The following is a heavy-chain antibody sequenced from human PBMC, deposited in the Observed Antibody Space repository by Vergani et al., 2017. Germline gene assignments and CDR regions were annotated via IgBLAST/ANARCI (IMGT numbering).Heavy chain of an antibody. D-gene: IGHD1-1*01. V-gene: IGHV4-30-4*08. CDR3: GRGSDKYN. Sequence: QVQLQESGPGLVKPSQTLSLTCSVSGGSISRNDYYWTWIRQPPGKGLEWLGYIYYSGSTYYNPSLKSRLTMSVDTSKNQFSLELSSVTASDTAVYYCGRGSDKYNWGQGTLVTVSS. CDR2: IYYSGST. J-gene: IGHJ4*02. CDR1: GGSISRNDYY.